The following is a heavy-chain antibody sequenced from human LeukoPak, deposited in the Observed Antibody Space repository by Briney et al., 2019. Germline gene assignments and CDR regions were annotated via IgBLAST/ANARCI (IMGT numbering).Heavy chain of an antibody. D-gene: IGHD3-22*01. V-gene: IGHV3-23*01. CDR3: AKDRRSSGYYPGFDY. CDR2: ISGSGGST. Sequence: GGSLRLSCAASGFTFSSYAMSWVRQAPGKGLEWVSAISGSGGSTYYADSVKGRFTISRDNSKNTLYLQMNSLRAEDTAVYYCAKDRRSSGYYPGFDYWGQGTLVTDSS. J-gene: IGHJ4*02. CDR1: GFTFSSYA.